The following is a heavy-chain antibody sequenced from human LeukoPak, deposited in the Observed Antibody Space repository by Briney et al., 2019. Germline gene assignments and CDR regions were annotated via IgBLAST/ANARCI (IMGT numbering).Heavy chain of an antibody. D-gene: IGHD1-26*01. CDR3: ASGSRRSELYFDY. CDR2: IYVRGST. J-gene: IGHJ4*02. V-gene: IGHV4-4*07. CDR1: GGSISSYY. Sequence: SETLSLTCTVSGGSISSYYWTWIRQPAGKGLEWIGHIYVRGSTNANPPLRSRVTMSVETSKNQFALKFISVTAADTAGYYCASGSRRSELYFDYWGQGSLVTVSS.